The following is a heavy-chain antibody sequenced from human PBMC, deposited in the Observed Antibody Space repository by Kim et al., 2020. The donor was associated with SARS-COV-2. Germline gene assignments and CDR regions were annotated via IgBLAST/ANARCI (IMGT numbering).Heavy chain of an antibody. D-gene: IGHD3-10*01. Sequence: GGSLRLSCAASGFTFSSYGMHWVRQAPGKGLEWVAVIWYDGSNKYYADSVKGRFTISRDNSKNTLYLQMNSLRAEDTAVYYCAKDNGWFGELSYFDYWGQGTLVTVSS. CDR2: IWYDGSNK. J-gene: IGHJ4*02. CDR3: AKDNGWFGELSYFDY. V-gene: IGHV3-33*06. CDR1: GFTFSSYG.